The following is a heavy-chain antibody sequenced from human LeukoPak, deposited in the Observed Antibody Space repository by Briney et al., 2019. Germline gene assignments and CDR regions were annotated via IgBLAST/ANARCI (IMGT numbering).Heavy chain of an antibody. Sequence: GGSLRLSCAASGITFSSHSMNWVRQAPGKGLEWVSYIGSDTSIVYYADSVKGRFTISRDNSENTLYLQMNSLRAEDTAVYYCAKGPGMGSHIYGPYYYYYMDVWGKGTTVTVSS. D-gene: IGHD1-1*01. CDR1: GITFSSHS. J-gene: IGHJ6*03. CDR3: AKGPGMGSHIYGPYYYYYMDV. V-gene: IGHV3-48*01. CDR2: IGSDTSIV.